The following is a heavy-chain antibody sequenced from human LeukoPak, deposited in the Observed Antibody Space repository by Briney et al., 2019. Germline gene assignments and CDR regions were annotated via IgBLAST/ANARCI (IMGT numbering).Heavy chain of an antibody. D-gene: IGHD5-24*01. J-gene: IGHJ3*02. CDR2: TYTSNST. Sequence: PSQTLSLTCTVSGGSISSGSYYWSSIRQPAGKGLEWIGRTYTSNSTHYNPSLKSRVTISVDTSKNQCSLKLSSVTAADTAVYYCGRERCVDAFDIWGEGTMVTVSS. CDR3: GRERCVDAFDI. CDR1: GGSISSGSYY. V-gene: IGHV4-61*02.